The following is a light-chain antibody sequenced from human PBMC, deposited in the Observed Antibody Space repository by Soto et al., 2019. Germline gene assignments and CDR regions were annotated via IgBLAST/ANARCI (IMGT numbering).Light chain of an antibody. Sequence: DIQMTQSPSTLSASVGDRVTITCRASQSISSWLAWYQQKPGKAPKLLIYKASSFESGVPSRFSGSGSGTEFTLTISSLQPDDFATYYCQQYNIYWTFGQGTRVEIK. CDR1: QSISSW. CDR3: QQYNIYWT. J-gene: IGKJ1*01. CDR2: KAS. V-gene: IGKV1-5*03.